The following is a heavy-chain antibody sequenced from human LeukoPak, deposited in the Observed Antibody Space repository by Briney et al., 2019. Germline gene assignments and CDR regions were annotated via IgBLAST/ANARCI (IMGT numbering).Heavy chain of an antibody. CDR2: ISHDGGNK. CDR1: GFSFSDYA. CDR3: ARHSHNHYFDY. Sequence: PGRSLRLSCAASGFSFSDYAILWGRQAPGKGVEWVAVISHDGGNKYYADSVKGRFTISRDNSKNTLYLQVDSLRAEDTAIYYCARHSHNHYFDYWGQGTLVTVSS. J-gene: IGHJ4*02. V-gene: IGHV3-30-3*01.